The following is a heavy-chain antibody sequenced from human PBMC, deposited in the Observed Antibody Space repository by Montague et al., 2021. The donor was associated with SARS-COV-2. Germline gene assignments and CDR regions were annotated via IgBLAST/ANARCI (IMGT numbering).Heavy chain of an antibody. CDR2: FYSNGGT. Sequence: SETLSLTCSMSGVSVINDINYWSWLRQPPGKGLEWIGSFYSNGGTXTXXXXSXRLSTSVDTSNSQFSLTLISVTAADTTIYYCARHVNYYDSRSCLLWGQGAHVTVSS. D-gene: IGHD3-22*01. CDR3: ARHVNYYDSRSCLL. CDR1: GVSVINDINY. J-gene: IGHJ4*02. V-gene: IGHV4-39*01.